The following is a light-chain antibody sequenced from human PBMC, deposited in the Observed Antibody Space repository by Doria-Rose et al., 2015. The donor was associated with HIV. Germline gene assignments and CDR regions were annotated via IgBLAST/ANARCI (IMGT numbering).Light chain of an antibody. CDR3: QQRNSWPT. CDR1: QSVSSY. V-gene: IGKV3-11*01. J-gene: IGKJ4*01. CDR2: DAA. Sequence: TQSPATLSLSPGERATLSCRASQSVSSYLVWYQQKPGRAPRLLIYDAANRATVIPARFSGSGSGTDFTLTISSLEPEDFAVYYCQQRNSWPTFGGGTKVEI.